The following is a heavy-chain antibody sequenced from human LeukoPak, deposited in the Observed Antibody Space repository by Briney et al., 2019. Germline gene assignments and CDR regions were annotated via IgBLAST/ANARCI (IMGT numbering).Heavy chain of an antibody. Sequence: KPSETLSLTCTVSGGSISSYYWSWIRQPPGKGLEWTGYIYYSGSTNYNPSLKSRVTISVDTSKNQFSLKLSSVTAADTAVYYCATSIAAAGQNWFDPWGQGTLVTVSS. CDR2: IYYSGST. D-gene: IGHD6-13*01. CDR3: ATSIAAAGQNWFDP. J-gene: IGHJ5*02. V-gene: IGHV4-59*08. CDR1: GGSISSYY.